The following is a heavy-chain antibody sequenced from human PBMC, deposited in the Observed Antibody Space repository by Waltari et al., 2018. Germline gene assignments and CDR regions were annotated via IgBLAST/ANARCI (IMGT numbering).Heavy chain of an antibody. CDR3: ARGTLYNNGWWDF. J-gene: IGHJ4*02. D-gene: IGHD6-19*01. CDR2: VFYSGST. V-gene: IGHV4-59*01. Sequence: QVQLQESGPGLVKPSETLSLTCTVPGGSISLYYWSWIRQPPGKGLEWIGHVFYSGSTNYNPSLKSRVTISVDTSKNQFSLRLSSVTAADTAVYYCARGTLYNNGWWDFWGQGTLVPVSS. CDR1: GGSISLYY.